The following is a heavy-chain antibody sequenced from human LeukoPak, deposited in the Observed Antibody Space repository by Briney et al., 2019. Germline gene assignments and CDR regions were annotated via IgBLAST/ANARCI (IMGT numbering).Heavy chain of an antibody. V-gene: IGHV3-23*01. CDR3: AKDSDYDSSGYLDY. Sequence: GGSLRLSCAASGFTFSSYAMSWVRQAPGKGLEWVSVISGSGGITYYADSVKGRFTISRDNSKSTLYLQMDSLRAEDTAVYYCAKDSDYDSSGYLDYWGQGTLVTVSS. J-gene: IGHJ4*02. D-gene: IGHD3-22*01. CDR1: GFTFSSYA. CDR2: ISGSGGIT.